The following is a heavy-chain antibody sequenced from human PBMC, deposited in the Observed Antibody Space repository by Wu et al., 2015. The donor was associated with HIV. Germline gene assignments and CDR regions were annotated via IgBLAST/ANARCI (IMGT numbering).Heavy chain of an antibody. V-gene: IGHV1-2*02. CDR1: GYTFTDYY. D-gene: IGHD2-15*01. J-gene: IGHJ3*01. Sequence: QVQLVQSGAEVKKPGASVKVSCKASGYTFTDYYMHWVRQAPGLGLEWLGWINPNSSGTNYAQRFQGRVTMTRDTSISTAYMELRRLRSDDTAVYYCARAYRSGGGCYSDAFDLWGQGTMVTVSS. CDR2: INPNSSGT. CDR3: ARAYRSGGGCYSDAFDL.